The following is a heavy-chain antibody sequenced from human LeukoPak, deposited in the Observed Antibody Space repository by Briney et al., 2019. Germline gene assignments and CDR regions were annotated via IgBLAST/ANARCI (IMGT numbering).Heavy chain of an antibody. CDR3: AKDKRPNDSSGYSDY. V-gene: IGHV3-23*01. CDR1: GFTFSSYA. Sequence: PGGSLRLSCAASGFTFSSYAMSWVRQAPGKGLEWVSAISGSGGSTYYADSVRGRFTISRDNSKNTLYLQMNSLRAEDTAVYYCAKDKRPNDSSGYSDYWGQGTLVTVSS. D-gene: IGHD3-22*01. J-gene: IGHJ4*02. CDR2: ISGSGGST.